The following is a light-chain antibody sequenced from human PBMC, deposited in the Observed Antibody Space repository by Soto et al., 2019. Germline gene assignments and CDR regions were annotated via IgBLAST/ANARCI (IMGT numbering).Light chain of an antibody. CDR3: QQSYNTPIT. CDR2: AAS. V-gene: IGKV1-39*01. J-gene: IGKJ5*01. CDR1: QHIGTF. Sequence: DIQMTQSPSSLSASVGDRITVTCRASQHIGTFVHWYQQKPGKAPRVLIYAASSLQSGVPSRFSGSGFGTEFSLTITGLQPEDFATYYCQQSYNTPITFGQGTRL.